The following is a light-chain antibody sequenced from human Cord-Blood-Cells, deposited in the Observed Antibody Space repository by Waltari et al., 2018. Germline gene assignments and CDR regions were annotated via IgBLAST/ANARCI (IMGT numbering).Light chain of an antibody. V-gene: IGKV2-28*01. Sequence: DIVMTQSPLSLPVTPGEPASISCSPSQSLLHRNGYNYLDCYLQKPGQSPQLLIYLGSNRASGVPDRFSGSGSGTDFTLKISRVEAEDVGVYYCMQALQTPPTFGQGTKVEIK. CDR2: LGS. J-gene: IGKJ1*01. CDR3: MQALQTPPT. CDR1: QSLLHRNGYNY.